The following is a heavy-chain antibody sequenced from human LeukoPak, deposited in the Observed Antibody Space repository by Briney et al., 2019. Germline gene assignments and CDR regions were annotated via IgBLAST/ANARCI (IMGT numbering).Heavy chain of an antibody. CDR3: ARRLGDFDWLFVYDH. CDR1: GYSFTSYW. D-gene: IGHD3-9*01. V-gene: IGHV5-51*01. CDR2: IDPDDSSI. J-gene: IGHJ4*02. Sequence: PGESLKISCKGSGYSFTSYWIAWVRQMPGKGLEWMGIIDPDDSSIGYSPSFQGQVTISADKSIRTAYLQWSSLQASDTAMYYCARRLGDFDWLFVYDHWGQGTLVTASS.